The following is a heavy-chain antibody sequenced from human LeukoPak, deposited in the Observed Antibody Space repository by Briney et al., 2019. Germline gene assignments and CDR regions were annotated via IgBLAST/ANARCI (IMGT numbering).Heavy chain of an antibody. D-gene: IGHD1-7*01. Sequence: GESLKISCKGSGYRFSNYWIAWVRQMPGKGLDWMGVIYPGDSDTRYNPSFQGQVTISADRSFGTAYLQWSSLKASDSAMYYCARREATTEYFDFWGQGTLVTVSS. CDR3: ARREATTEYFDF. J-gene: IGHJ4*02. CDR2: IYPGDSDT. CDR1: GYRFSNYW. V-gene: IGHV5-51*01.